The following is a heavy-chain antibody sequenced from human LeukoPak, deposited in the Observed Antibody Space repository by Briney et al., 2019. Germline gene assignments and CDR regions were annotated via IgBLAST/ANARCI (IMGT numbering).Heavy chain of an antibody. CDR1: GFTFSDYY. V-gene: IGHV3-11*01. D-gene: IGHD1-1*01. J-gene: IGHJ4*02. CDR3: ARDFRHWTSAFDY. CDR2: ISSSGSTI. Sequence: GGSLRLSCAASGFTFSDYYMSWIRQAPGKGLEWVSYISSSGSTIYYADSVKGRFTISRDNAKNSLYLQMNSLRAEDTAVYYCARDFRHWTSAFDYWGQGTLVTVSS.